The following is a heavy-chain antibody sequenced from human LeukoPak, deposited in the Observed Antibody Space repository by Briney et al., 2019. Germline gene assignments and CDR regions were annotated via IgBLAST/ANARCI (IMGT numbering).Heavy chain of an antibody. Sequence: QSGRSLRLFCAASGFTFHNYAMPWVRQVPGKGLEWVSFVGWNSGNIGYADSVEGPFTLSRDNAKNTMYLQMNSQRAEDAALYVCTKAGTYSSSSGYIDSWGQGTLVTVSS. CDR2: VGWNSGNI. CDR1: GFTFHNYA. V-gene: IGHV3-9*01. CDR3: TKAGTYSSSSGYIDS. J-gene: IGHJ4*02. D-gene: IGHD6-6*01.